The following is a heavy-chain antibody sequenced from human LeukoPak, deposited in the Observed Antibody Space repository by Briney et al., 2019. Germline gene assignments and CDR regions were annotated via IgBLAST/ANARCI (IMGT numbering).Heavy chain of an antibody. Sequence: ASVKVSCKASGYTFTSYGVSWVRQAPGQGLEWMGWISAYNRNRNYAQKLQGRVTMTTDTSTSKAYLELRSLRPDDTAVYDCCRQVDSTMALPDYWGQGTLVTVSS. CDR3: CRQVDSTMALPDY. J-gene: IGHJ4*02. D-gene: IGHD3-10*01. V-gene: IGHV1-18*01. CDR1: GYTFTSYG. CDR2: ISAYNRNR.